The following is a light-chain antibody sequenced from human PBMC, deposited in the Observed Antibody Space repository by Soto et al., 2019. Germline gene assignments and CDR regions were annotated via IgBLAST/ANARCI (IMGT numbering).Light chain of an antibody. CDR1: NSDVGGSSY. CDR3: ASYTSSSTVV. CDR2: GVS. Sequence: QSVLTQPASVSWSLGQSVTISCTGTNSDVGGSSYVSWYQRHPGRAPKLLIYGVSTRPSGVSERFSGSKFVNTASLTISGLQAEDEASYFCASYTSSSTVVFGGGTKLTVL. J-gene: IGLJ2*01. V-gene: IGLV2-14*01.